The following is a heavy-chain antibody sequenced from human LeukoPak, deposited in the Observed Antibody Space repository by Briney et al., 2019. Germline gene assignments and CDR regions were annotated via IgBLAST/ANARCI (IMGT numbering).Heavy chain of an antibody. V-gene: IGHV3-33*06. D-gene: IGHD5-18*01. Sequence: SGGSLRLSCAASGFTFSSYGMHWVRQAPGKGLEWVAVIWYDGSNKYYADSVKGRFTISRDNSKNTLYLQMNSLRAEDTAVYYCAKPVGDTAMGAAFDIWSQGTMVTVSS. CDR3: AKPVGDTAMGAAFDI. J-gene: IGHJ3*02. CDR1: GFTFSSYG. CDR2: IWYDGSNK.